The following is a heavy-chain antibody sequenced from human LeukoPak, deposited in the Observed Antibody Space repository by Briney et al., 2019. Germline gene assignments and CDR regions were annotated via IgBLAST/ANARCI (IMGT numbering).Heavy chain of an antibody. CDR2: IIPIFGTA. Sequence: SVKVSCKASGGSFSTYVITWVRQAPGQGLEWMGGIIPIFGTANYAQKFQGRVTITTDESTSTAYMELSSLRSEDTAVYYCAREWRRLGYCSSTSCPDAFDIWGQGTMVTVSS. CDR3: AREWRRLGYCSSTSCPDAFDI. D-gene: IGHD2-2*01. J-gene: IGHJ3*02. V-gene: IGHV1-69*05. CDR1: GGSFSTYV.